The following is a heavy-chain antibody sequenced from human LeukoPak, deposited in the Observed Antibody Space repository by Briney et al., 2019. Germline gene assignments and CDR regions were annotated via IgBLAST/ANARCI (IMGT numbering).Heavy chain of an antibody. CDR2: IYSGGST. CDR1: GFTFSRYW. Sequence: GGSLRLSCAAYGFTFSRYWMSWVRQAPGKGLEWVSVIYSGGSTYYADSVKGRFTISRDNSKNTLYLQMNSLRAEDTAVYYCAKQGEYYYGPDVWGQGTTVTVSS. V-gene: IGHV3-66*04. D-gene: IGHD3-10*01. J-gene: IGHJ6*02. CDR3: AKQGEYYYGPDV.